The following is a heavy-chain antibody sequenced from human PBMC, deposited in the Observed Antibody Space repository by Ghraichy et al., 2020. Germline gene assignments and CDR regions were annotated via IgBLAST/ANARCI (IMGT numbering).Heavy chain of an antibody. D-gene: IGHD1-20*01. CDR1: GYSISSGYY. V-gene: IGHV4-38-2*02. Sequence: SETLSLTCAVSGYSISSGYYWGWIRQPPGKGLEWIGTIFHSESTYCNPSLKSRVTMSVDTSKNQFSLRLSSVTAADTAVYYCARDDNWKYDHWGQGTLVTVSS. J-gene: IGHJ5*02. CDR3: ARDDNWKYDH. CDR2: IFHSEST.